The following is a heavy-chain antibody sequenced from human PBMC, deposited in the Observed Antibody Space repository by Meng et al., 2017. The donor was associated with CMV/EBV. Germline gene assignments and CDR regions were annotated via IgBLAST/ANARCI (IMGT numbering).Heavy chain of an antibody. CDR3: AKDSLVLNYYYYYGMDV. CDR1: GFTSRSYG. Sequence: GGSLRLSCAASGFTSRSYGMNWVRQAPGKGLEWVAFIRYDGSNKYYADSVKGRFTISRDNSKNTLYLQMNSLRAEDTAVYYCAKDSLVLNYYYYYGMDVWGQGTTVTVSS. V-gene: IGHV3-30*02. D-gene: IGHD3-10*01. CDR2: IRYDGSNK. J-gene: IGHJ6*02.